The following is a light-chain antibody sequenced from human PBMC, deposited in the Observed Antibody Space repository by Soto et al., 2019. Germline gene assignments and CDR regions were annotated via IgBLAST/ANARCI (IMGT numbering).Light chain of an antibody. CDR1: QSVSSN. V-gene: IGKV3-15*01. CDR3: QQYNNWRPYT. Sequence: EIVMTQSPATLSVSPGERATLSCRASQSVSSNLAWYQQKPGQAPRLLIYCASTRTTGIPARFSGSGSGTEFTLTISSLQSEDFAVYYCQQYNNWRPYTFGQGTKLEIK. J-gene: IGKJ2*01. CDR2: CAS.